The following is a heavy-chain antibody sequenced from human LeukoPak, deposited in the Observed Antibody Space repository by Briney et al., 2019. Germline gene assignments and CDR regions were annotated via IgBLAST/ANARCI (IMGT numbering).Heavy chain of an antibody. J-gene: IGHJ3*02. Sequence: ASVKVSCKASGYTFTDSYMHWVRQAPGQGLEWMGWINPNSGGTNYAQKFQGRVTMTRYTSIRTAYMELSRLRSDDTAVYYCAIEFATVVVSAVISAFDIWGQGTMVTVSS. D-gene: IGHD2-2*02. CDR1: GYTFTDSY. CDR2: INPNSGGT. V-gene: IGHV1-2*02. CDR3: AIEFATVVVSAVISAFDI.